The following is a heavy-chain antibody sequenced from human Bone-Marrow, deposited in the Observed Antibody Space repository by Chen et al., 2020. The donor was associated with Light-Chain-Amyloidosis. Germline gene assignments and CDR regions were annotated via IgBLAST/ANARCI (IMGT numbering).Heavy chain of an antibody. CDR3: ARRRDGYNFDS. Sequence: EVQLEQSGPEVKKPGESLKISWKGSGYTFPNYWIGWVRQMPGKGLEWMGVIYPDVSDARYIPSFAGQDTTSADKSLTTAYLQWRSLNASYTGMYYCARRRDGYNFDSCGQGTLVPASS. D-gene: IGHD5-12*01. J-gene: IGHJ5*01. CDR2: IYPDVSDA. CDR1: GYTFPNYW. V-gene: IGHV5-51*01.